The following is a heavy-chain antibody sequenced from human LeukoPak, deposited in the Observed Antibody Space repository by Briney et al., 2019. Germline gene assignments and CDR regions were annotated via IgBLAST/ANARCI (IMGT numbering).Heavy chain of an antibody. CDR1: GFIFSSYS. CDR2: ISSSTSTI. CDR3: ARGLGHAVRHDY. V-gene: IGHV3-48*02. J-gene: IGHJ4*02. Sequence: PGGSLRLSCAASGFIFSSYSMNWVRQAPGKGLEWVSYISSSTSTIYYADSVKGRFTISRDNAKKSLYLQMNSLRDKDTAVYYCARGLGHAVRHDYWGRGTLVTVSS. D-gene: IGHD6-19*01.